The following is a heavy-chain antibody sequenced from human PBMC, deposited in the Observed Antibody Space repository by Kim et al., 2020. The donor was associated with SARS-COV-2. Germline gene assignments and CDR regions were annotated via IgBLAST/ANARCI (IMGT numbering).Heavy chain of an antibody. CDR2: MNPNSGNT. CDR1: GYTFTSYD. J-gene: IGHJ4*02. D-gene: IGHD1-26*01. CDR3: ARADRGIVGATVYYFDY. V-gene: IGHV1-8*02. Sequence: ASVKVSCKASGYTFTSYDINWVRQATRQGLEWMGWMNPNSGNTGYAQKFQGRVTMTRNTSISTAYMELSSLRSEDTAVYYCARADRGIVGATVYYFDYWGQGTLVTVSS.